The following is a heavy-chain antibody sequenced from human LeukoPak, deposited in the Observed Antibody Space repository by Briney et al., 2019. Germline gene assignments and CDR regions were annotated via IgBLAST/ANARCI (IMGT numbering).Heavy chain of an antibody. V-gene: IGHV3-53*01. CDR2: IYADGNT. J-gene: IGHJ4*02. CDR1: GSTFRSYE. CDR3: ARDSYGDANFDS. Sequence: GGSLRLSCAASGSTFRSYEMNWVRQAPGRGLEWVSFIYADGNTYYADSVKGRFTISRDISKNAVYLQMNSLRAEDTAVYYCARDSYGDANFDSWGQGTLVTVSS. D-gene: IGHD4-17*01.